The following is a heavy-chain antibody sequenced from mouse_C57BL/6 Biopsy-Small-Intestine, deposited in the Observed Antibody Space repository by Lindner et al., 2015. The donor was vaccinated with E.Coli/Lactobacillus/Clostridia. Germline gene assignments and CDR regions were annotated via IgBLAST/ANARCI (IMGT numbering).Heavy chain of an antibody. CDR2: INPNSGRT. V-gene: IGHV1-66*01. J-gene: IGHJ3*01. Sequence: SVKVSCKASGYSFSDHYLQWVRQAPGQGLEWMGWINPNSGRTNYAQKFQGRVTMTTGASTVYMELSSLRLDDTAVYYCARPYQHYDAFDIWGQGTMVTVSS. D-gene: IGHD2-3*01. CDR1: GYSFSDHY. CDR3: ARPYQHYDAFDI.